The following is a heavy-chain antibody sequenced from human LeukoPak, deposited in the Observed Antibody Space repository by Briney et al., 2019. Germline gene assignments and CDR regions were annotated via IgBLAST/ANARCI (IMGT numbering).Heavy chain of an antibody. V-gene: IGHV3-66*02. CDR1: GFTVSTNY. Sequence: GGSLRLSCAASGFTVSTNYMSWIRQAPGKGLEWVSIFYSGGYTYYADSVKGRFTISRDNSKNTLYLQMNSLRAEDTAVYYCARGECYYYYYMDVWGRGTTVTVSS. D-gene: IGHD3-10*01. J-gene: IGHJ6*03. CDR2: FYSGGYT. CDR3: ARGECYYYYYMDV.